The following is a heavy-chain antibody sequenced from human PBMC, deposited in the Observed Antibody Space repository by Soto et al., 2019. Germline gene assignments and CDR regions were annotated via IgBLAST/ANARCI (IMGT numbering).Heavy chain of an antibody. D-gene: IGHD1-26*01. CDR3: ARDLVGATYNWFDP. V-gene: IGHV4-39*07. J-gene: IGHJ5*02. CDR1: GGSISSSTYY. CDR2: ISYSGST. Sequence: PSETLSLTCTVSGGSISSSTYYWGWIRQPPGKGLEWIGSISYSGSTYYNPSLKTRVTISVDTSKNQFSLKLSSVTATDTAVYYCARDLVGATYNWFDPWGQGTLVTVSS.